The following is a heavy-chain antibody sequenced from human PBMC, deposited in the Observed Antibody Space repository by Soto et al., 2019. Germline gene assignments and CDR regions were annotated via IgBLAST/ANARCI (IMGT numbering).Heavy chain of an antibody. CDR2: INVGDGNT. Sequence: ASEKVSCKASGYPFTDYAIHWARQAPGQSLEWTGWINVGDGNTAYSQKFHGRLTITRDTSANTVYMELRGLTSEDTAVYYCARVREPKWVSLPSDHWGRRTFDIVSS. V-gene: IGHV1-3*01. CDR3: ARVREPKWVSLPSDH. J-gene: IGHJ4*02. CDR1: GYPFTDYA. D-gene: IGHD1-26*01.